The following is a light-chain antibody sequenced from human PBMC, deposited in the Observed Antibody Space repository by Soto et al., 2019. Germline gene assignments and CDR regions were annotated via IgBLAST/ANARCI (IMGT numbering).Light chain of an antibody. V-gene: IGKV3-20*01. Sequence: EIVLTQSPGTLSLSPEERATLSCRASQSVRDNYLAWYQQKPGQAPRLLIYGTSSRATGIPDTFSGSGSGTEFIPTISRVESEDIAVYYCQQYDRWPVTFGRGTKVDIK. CDR1: QSVRDNY. CDR2: GTS. CDR3: QQYDRWPVT. J-gene: IGKJ4*01.